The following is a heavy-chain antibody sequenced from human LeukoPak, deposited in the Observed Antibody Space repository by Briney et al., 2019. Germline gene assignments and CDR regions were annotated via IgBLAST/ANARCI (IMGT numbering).Heavy chain of an antibody. CDR2: VYYNGTT. V-gene: IGHV4-31*03. CDR1: GGSITTGGYS. J-gene: IGHJ5*02. CDR3: ASYRAGDINWFDP. D-gene: IGHD2-21*01. Sequence: PSQTLSLTCTVSGGSITTGGYSWSWLRQFPGKGLEWVGYVYYNGTTQYNPSLKRRVGISADTSENQFSLWLRSVTAADTAIYYCASYRAGDINWFDPWGLGILVTVFS.